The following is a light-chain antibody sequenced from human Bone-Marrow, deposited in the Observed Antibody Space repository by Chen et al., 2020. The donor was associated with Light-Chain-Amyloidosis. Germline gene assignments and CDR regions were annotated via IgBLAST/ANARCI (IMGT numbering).Light chain of an antibody. CDR2: EDD. CDR1: SGSIATNY. V-gene: IGLV6-57*01. CDR3: QSYQGSSQGV. Sequence: NFMLTQPHSVSESPGKTVIISCTRSSGSIATNYVQWYQQRPGSSPTTVIYEDDQRPSGGPDRFSGSIDRSSNSAPLTISGLKTEDEADNDCQSYQGSSQGVFGGGTKLTVL. J-gene: IGLJ3*02.